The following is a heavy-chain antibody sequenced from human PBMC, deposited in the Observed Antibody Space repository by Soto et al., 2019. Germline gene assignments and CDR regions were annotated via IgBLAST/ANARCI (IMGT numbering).Heavy chain of an antibody. CDR2: ISYDGSNK. D-gene: IGHD6-13*01. Sequence: GGSLRLSCAASGFTFSSYGMHWVRQAPGKGLERVAVISYDGSNKYYADSVKGRFTISRDNSKNTLYLQMNSLRAEDTAVYYCAKVAIAAAHGENQNYYYGMDVWAQGTTVTVSS. V-gene: IGHV3-30*18. CDR1: GFTFSSYG. J-gene: IGHJ6*02. CDR3: AKVAIAAAHGENQNYYYGMDV.